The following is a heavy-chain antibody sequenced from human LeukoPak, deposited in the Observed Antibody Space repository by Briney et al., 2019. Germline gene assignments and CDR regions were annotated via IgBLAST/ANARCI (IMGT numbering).Heavy chain of an antibody. Sequence: GGSLSLSCEAPGFTFSSFAMSWVRQAPGRGLEWVSTLSSGGGSSYYADSVKGRFTISRDNSKNTLSLQMDSLRAGDTAIYYCAKDLRPHTTMMWNFGSWGQGTLVAVSS. CDR1: GFTFSSFA. J-gene: IGHJ4*02. CDR2: LSSGGGSS. D-gene: IGHD3-22*01. CDR3: AKDLRPHTTMMWNFGS. V-gene: IGHV3-23*01.